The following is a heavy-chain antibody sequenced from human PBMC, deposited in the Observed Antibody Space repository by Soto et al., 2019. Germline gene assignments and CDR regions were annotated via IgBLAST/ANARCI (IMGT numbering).Heavy chain of an antibody. CDR3: ARGGFYSAYRVDAFDI. V-gene: IGHV1-8*01. CDR1: GYSFTSYD. J-gene: IGHJ3*02. CDR2: MNPYSGNR. Sequence: QVQLVQSGADVKKPGASARVSCKAAGYSFTSYDINWVRQATGQVLEWMGWMNPYSGNRGYAQKFQGRVTMTANTSTSTAYMELSSLRSEDTAVYYCARGGFYSAYRVDAFDIWGQGTMVTVSS. D-gene: IGHD5-12*01.